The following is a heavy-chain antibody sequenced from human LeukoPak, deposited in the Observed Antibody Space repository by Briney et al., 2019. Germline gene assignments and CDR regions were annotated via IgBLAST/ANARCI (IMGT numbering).Heavy chain of an antibody. CDR3: AREPEY. D-gene: IGHD1-14*01. Sequence: PSETLSLTCSVSGGSFSTYYWTWIRQPPGKGLEWIGCIYNSGATYYNPSFKSRVTISVDSSKNQFSLKLTSVTAADTAIYFCAREPEYWGQGALVTVSS. V-gene: IGHV4-59*01. CDR2: IYNSGAT. CDR1: GGSFSTYY. J-gene: IGHJ1*01.